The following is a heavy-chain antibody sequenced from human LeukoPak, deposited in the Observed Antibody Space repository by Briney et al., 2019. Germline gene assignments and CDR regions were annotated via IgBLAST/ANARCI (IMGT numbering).Heavy chain of an antibody. J-gene: IGHJ4*02. D-gene: IGHD3-10*01. V-gene: IGHV4-61*01. CDR1: GGSVSSGSYY. CDR2: IYYSGST. Sequence: SETLSLTCTVSGGSVSSGSYYWSWIRQPPGKGLEWIGYIYYSGSTNYNPSLKSRVTISVDTSKNQFSLKLSSVTAADTAVYYCARDIEYGSGNFDYWGQGTLVTVSS. CDR3: ARDIEYGSGNFDY.